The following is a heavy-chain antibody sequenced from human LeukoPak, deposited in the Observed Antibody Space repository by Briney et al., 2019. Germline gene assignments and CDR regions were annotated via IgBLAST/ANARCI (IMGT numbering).Heavy chain of an antibody. CDR2: INHGGST. CDR3: ALPTYYYDSSGYPRYYFDY. V-gene: IGHV4-34*01. Sequence: SETLSLTCAVYGGSFSGYYWSWIRQPPGKGLEWIGEINHGGSTNYNPSLKSRVTISVDTSKNQFSLKLSSVTAADTAVYYCALPTYYYDSSGYPRYYFDYWGQGTLVTVSS. J-gene: IGHJ4*02. D-gene: IGHD3-22*01. CDR1: GGSFSGYY.